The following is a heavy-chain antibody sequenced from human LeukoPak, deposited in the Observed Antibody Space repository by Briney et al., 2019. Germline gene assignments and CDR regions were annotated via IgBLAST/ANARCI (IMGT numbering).Heavy chain of an antibody. CDR3: ARHKGSTVTDVYYMDV. CDR2: IIPIFGTA. V-gene: IGHV1-69*05. CDR1: RGTFSSYA. Sequence: SVKVSSKASRGTFSSYAISWVRQAPGQGLEWMGRIIPIFGTANYAQKFQGRVTITTDESTSTAYMELSSLRSEDTAVYYCARHKGSTVTDVYYMDVWGKGTTVTVSS. J-gene: IGHJ6*03. D-gene: IGHD4-17*01.